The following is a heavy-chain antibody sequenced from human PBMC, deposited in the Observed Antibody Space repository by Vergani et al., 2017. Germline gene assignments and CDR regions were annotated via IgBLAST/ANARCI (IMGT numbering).Heavy chain of an antibody. J-gene: IGHJ4*02. Sequence: QVQLVQSGAEVKKPGASVKVSCKASGYTFTGYYMHWVRQAPGQGLEWMGWINPNSGGTNYAQKFQGRVTMTRDTSISTAYMELSRLRSDDTAVYYCARRDGSGYCSGGSCHSFDYWGQGTLVTVSS. CDR1: GYTFTGYY. V-gene: IGHV1-2*02. CDR3: ARRDGSGYCSGGSCHSFDY. CDR2: INPNSGGT. D-gene: IGHD2-15*01.